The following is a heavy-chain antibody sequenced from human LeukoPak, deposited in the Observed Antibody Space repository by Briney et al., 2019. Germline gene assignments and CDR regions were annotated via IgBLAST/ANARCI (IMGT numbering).Heavy chain of an antibody. V-gene: IGHV4-4*07. Sequence: SETLSLTCTVSGDSVTKNYWSWIRQPAGKGLEWIGRIYSSGSANHNPSLKSRVTMSVDTSKNQFSLKLNSVTAVDTAVYYCARRSYSASYYLDYWAQGTLVTVSS. D-gene: IGHD1-26*01. CDR3: ARRSYSASYYLDY. J-gene: IGHJ4*02. CDR2: IYSSGSA. CDR1: GDSVTKNY.